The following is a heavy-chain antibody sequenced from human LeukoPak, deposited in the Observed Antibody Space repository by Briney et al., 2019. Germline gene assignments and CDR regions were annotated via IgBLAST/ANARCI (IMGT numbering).Heavy chain of an antibody. V-gene: IGHV3-9*01. CDR1: GFNFDHYA. J-gene: IGHJ3*01. D-gene: IGHD3-10*02. CDR2: INLNSGNI. Sequence: PGRSLRLSCTASGFNFDHYAMHWVRQAPGKGLEWVSGINLNSGNIDYADSVKGRFTISRENTKNSLFLQMNSLRVEDTAFYYCVKDGCSGTFPFCSFDVWGRGTMVTVSP. CDR3: VKDGCSGTFPFCSFDV.